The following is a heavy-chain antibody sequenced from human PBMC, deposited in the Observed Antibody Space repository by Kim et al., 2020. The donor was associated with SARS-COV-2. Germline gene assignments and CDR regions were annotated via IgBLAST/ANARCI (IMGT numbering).Heavy chain of an antibody. V-gene: IGHV3-23*01. D-gene: IGHD6-13*01. Sequence: YSAGPVKGRFTISRDNSKTTLYLQMNSLRAEDTAVYYCAKATNSLVPNDYWGQGTLVTVSS. J-gene: IGHJ4*02. CDR3: AKATNSLVPNDY.